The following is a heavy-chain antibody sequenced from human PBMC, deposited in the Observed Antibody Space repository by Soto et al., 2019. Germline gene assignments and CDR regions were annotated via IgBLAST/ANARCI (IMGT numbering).Heavy chain of an antibody. V-gene: IGHV6-1*01. D-gene: IGHD2-2*02. J-gene: IGHJ5*02. Sequence: QVQLQQSGPGLVRPSETLSLTCAISGDNVSNNTASWSWIRQSPSRGLEWLGRTFFRSKWSNDYAVSVKSRIIINADTSKNQFSLQLNSVTPEDTAVYYCAKGDNLGPYTDYAFDPWGQGTLVTVSP. CDR2: TFFRSKWSN. CDR3: AKGDNLGPYTDYAFDP. CDR1: GDNVSNNTAS.